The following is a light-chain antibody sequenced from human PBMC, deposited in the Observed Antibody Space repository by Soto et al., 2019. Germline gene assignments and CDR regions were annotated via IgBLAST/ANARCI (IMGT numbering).Light chain of an antibody. CDR3: SSYTSGSTLYV. Sequence: QSALTQPPSVSGSPGQSITISCTGTSSDVGAYSYVSWYQQQPGKAPKLIIYGVTNRPSGVSNRFSGSKSGNTASLTISGLQDEDEADYYCSSYTSGSTLYVFGTGTKLTVL. CDR2: GVT. V-gene: IGLV2-14*01. J-gene: IGLJ1*01. CDR1: SSDVGAYSY.